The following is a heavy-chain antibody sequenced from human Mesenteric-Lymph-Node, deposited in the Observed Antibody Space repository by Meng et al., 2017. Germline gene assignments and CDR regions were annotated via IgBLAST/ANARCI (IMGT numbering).Heavy chain of an antibody. CDR2: IIPIFEIG. CDR1: GYTFTSYD. Sequence: SVKVSCKASGYTFTSYDINWVRQATGQGLEWMGGIIPIFEIGNNAQKFQGRVTITADESTTTAYMELSRLRSDDTAVYYCARDTGPGDYWGQGTLVTVSS. D-gene: IGHD1-14*01. CDR3: ARDTGPGDY. J-gene: IGHJ4*02. V-gene: IGHV1-69*13.